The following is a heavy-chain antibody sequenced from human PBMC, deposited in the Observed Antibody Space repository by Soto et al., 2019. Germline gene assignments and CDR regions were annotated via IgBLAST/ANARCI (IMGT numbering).Heavy chain of an antibody. Sequence: GASVKVSCKASGYTFTSYGISWVRQAPGQGLEWMGWISAYNGNTNYAQKLQGRVTMTTDTSTSTAYMELRSLRSDDTAVYYCASALGKYYDFWSGYSTQFAYWGQGTLVTVSS. CDR2: ISAYNGNT. D-gene: IGHD3-3*01. CDR3: ASALGKYYDFWSGYSTQFAY. V-gene: IGHV1-18*01. J-gene: IGHJ4*02. CDR1: GYTFTSYG.